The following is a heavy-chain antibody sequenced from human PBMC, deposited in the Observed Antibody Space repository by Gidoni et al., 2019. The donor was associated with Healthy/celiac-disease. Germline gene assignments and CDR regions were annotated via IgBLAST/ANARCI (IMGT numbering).Heavy chain of an antibody. CDR3: ARSMVRGGHWFDP. CDR2: IYPGDSDT. CDR1: GYSVTSYW. D-gene: IGHD3-10*01. J-gene: IGHJ5*02. V-gene: IGHV5-51*01. Sequence: EVQLVQSGAEVKTPGESLKRSCKGSGYSVTSYWIGWVRQIPGKGLEWMGIIYPGDSDTRYSPSFQGQVTLSADKSISTAYLQWSSLKASDTAMYYCARSMVRGGHWFDPWGQGTLVTVSS.